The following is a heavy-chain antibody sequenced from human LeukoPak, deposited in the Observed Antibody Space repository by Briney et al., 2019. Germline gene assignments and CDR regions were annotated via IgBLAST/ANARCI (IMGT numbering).Heavy chain of an antibody. D-gene: IGHD4-23*01. CDR2: IYHSGST. CDR3: ARHTTVVPPHYFDY. CDR1: GYSISSGYY. V-gene: IGHV4-38-2*02. Sequence: SETLSLTCTVSGYSISSGYYWGWIRQPPGKGLEWIGSIYHSGSTYYNPSLKSRVTISVDTSKNQISLKLSSVTAADTAVYYCARHTTVVPPHYFDYWGQGTLVTVSS. J-gene: IGHJ4*02.